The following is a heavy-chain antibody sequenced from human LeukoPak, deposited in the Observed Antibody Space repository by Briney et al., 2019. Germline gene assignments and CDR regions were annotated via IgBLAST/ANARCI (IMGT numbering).Heavy chain of an antibody. CDR3: TSGTWIQLAVPDY. J-gene: IGHJ4*02. Sequence: PGRSLRLSCAASGFTFSSYAMHWVRQAPGKALEWVTVISYDGSNKYYADSVKGRFTISRDNSKNTLYLQMNSLKTDDTAVYYCTSGTWIQLAVPDYWGQGTLVTVSS. D-gene: IGHD5-18*01. V-gene: IGHV3-30-3*01. CDR1: GFTFSSYA. CDR2: ISYDGSNK.